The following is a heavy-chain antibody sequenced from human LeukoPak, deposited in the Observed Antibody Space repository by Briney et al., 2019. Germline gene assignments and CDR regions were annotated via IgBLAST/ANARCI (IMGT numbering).Heavy chain of an antibody. CDR3: AKDLGTYSSGWLVY. Sequence: GGPLRLSCAASGFTFSSYAMSWVRQAPGKGLEWVSAISGSGGSTYYADSVKGRFTISRDNSKNTLYLQMNSLRAEDTAVYYCAKDLGTYSSGWLVYWGQGTLVTVSS. CDR2: ISGSGGST. D-gene: IGHD6-19*01. CDR1: GFTFSSYA. J-gene: IGHJ4*02. V-gene: IGHV3-23*01.